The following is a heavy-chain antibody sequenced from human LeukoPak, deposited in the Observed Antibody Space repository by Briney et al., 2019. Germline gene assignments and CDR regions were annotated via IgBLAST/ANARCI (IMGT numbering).Heavy chain of an antibody. CDR3: ARDGIVGAEQGDYFDY. CDR2: ISYDGSNK. D-gene: IGHD1-26*01. Sequence: GGSLRLSCAASGFTFSSYAMHWVRQAPGKGLEWVVVISYDGSNKYYADSVKGRFTISRDNSKNTLYLQMNSLRAEDTAVYYCARDGIVGAEQGDYFDYWGQGTLVTVSS. CDR1: GFTFSSYA. J-gene: IGHJ4*02. V-gene: IGHV3-30-3*01.